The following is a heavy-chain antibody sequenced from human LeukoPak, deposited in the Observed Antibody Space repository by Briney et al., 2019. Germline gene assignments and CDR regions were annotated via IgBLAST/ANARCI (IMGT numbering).Heavy chain of an antibody. CDR2: IRSKAYGETI. CDR1: GFTLCDYA. D-gene: IGHD3-16*01. V-gene: IGHV3-49*04. Sequence: GRSLRHSRTPSGFTLCDYAMSWGPEAPGEGGEGGGFIRSKAYGETIEYAASVKGRFTISRDDAKSIAYLQMNSLKTEDTAVYYCTREGRGSDAFDYWGQGTLVTVSS. J-gene: IGHJ4*02. CDR3: TREGRGSDAFDY.